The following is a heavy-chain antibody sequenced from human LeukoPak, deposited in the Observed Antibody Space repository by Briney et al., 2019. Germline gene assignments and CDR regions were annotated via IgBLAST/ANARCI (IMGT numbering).Heavy chain of an antibody. J-gene: IGHJ4*02. CDR3: ARAYQRLGGLSLPDY. CDR1: GYTFTNYA. CDR2: IHPSTGNP. Sequence: RASVKVSCKASGYTFTNYALNWVRQAPGQGLEWMGWIHPSTGNPTYAQGFTGRFVFSLDTSVSTTYLQISSLKAEDTAVYYCARAYQRLGGLSLPDYWGQGTLVTVSS. D-gene: IGHD3-16*02. V-gene: IGHV7-4-1*02.